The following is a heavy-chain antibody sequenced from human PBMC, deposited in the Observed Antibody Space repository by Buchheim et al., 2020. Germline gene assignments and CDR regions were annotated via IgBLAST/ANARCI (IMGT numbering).Heavy chain of an antibody. V-gene: IGHV3-48*02. CDR1: GFSFNSYS. J-gene: IGHJ4*02. Sequence: EVQLVESGGGLVQPGGSLRLSCAASGFSFNSYSMNWVRQAPGKGLEWVSYISPSSSGIYYSDSVKGRFTISRDNARNSLYLPMNSLRDEDTALYYCAREGYRELDYWGQGTL. D-gene: IGHD5-18*01. CDR2: ISPSSSGI. CDR3: AREGYRELDY.